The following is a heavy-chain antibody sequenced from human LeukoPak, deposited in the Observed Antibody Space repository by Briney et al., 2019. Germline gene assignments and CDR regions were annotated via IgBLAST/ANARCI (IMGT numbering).Heavy chain of an antibody. D-gene: IGHD3-10*01. Sequence: GGSLRLSCAASGFTFSSYAMSWVRQAPGKGLEWVSAISGSGGSTYYADSVKGRFTISRDNSKNTLYLQMNSLRAEDTAVYYCASILEVRGVIIMFDYWGQGTLVTVSS. J-gene: IGHJ4*02. V-gene: IGHV3-23*01. CDR3: ASILEVRGVIIMFDY. CDR1: GFTFSSYA. CDR2: ISGSGGST.